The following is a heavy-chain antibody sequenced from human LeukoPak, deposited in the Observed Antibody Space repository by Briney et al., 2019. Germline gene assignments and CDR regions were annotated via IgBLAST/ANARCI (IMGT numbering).Heavy chain of an antibody. J-gene: IGHJ4*02. D-gene: IGHD2-2*02. CDR2: IYSGGST. Sequence: GGSLRLSCAASGFTVSTNYMTWVRQAPGKGLEWVSVIYSGGSTYYADSVRGRFTISRDSSKNTLYLQMDSLRAEDTAVYYCAREYTPGSLGYWGQGTLVTVSS. V-gene: IGHV3-53*01. CDR3: AREYTPGSLGY. CDR1: GFTVSTNY.